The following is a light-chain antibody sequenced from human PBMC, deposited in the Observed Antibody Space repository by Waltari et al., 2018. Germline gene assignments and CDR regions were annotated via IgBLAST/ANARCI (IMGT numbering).Light chain of an antibody. V-gene: IGKV3-20*01. CDR1: QSVSRT. CDR3: QHYVRLPAT. Sequence: EIVLTQSPGTLSLSPGERATLSCRASQSVSRTLAWYQQKPDQAPSLLIYAASTRAPGIPDRFIGSGSGTDFSLTISRLGPEDFAVYYCQHYVRLPATFGQGTKVEIK. CDR2: AAS. J-gene: IGKJ1*01.